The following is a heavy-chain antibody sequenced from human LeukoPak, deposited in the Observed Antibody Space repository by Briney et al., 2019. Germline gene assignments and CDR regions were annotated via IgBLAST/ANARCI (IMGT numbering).Heavy chain of an antibody. CDR2: MNPNSGNT. CDR3: ARASPNYYGSGSYYYYFDY. CDR1: GYTFTSYD. Sequence: ASVKVSCKASGYTFTSYDINWVRQATGQGLEWMGWMNPNSGNTGYAQKFQGRVTMTRNTSISTAYMELSSLRSEDTAVYYCARASPNYYGSGSYYYYFDYWGQGALVTVSS. D-gene: IGHD3-10*01. V-gene: IGHV1-8*01. J-gene: IGHJ4*02.